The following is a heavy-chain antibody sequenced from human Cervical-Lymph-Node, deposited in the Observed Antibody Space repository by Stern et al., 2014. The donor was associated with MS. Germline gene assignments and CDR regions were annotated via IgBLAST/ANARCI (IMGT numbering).Heavy chain of an antibody. CDR3: ARVYRSSPQIDY. J-gene: IGHJ4*02. CDR1: GGSVSSGRYY. V-gene: IGHV4-61*01. Sequence: QVQLQESGPGLVKPSETLSLTCTVSGGSVSSGRYYRSWVRQPPGKGLEWIGYVYYSGSTSDNPSLKSRVTISVDTSKNQFSLDLSSVTAADTAVYYCARVYRSSPQIDYWGQGTLVTVSS. CDR2: VYYSGST. D-gene: IGHD3-16*02.